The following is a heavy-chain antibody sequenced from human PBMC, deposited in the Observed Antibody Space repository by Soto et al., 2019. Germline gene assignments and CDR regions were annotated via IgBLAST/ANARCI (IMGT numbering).Heavy chain of an antibody. CDR3: ARDPGGATGFDP. V-gene: IGHV1-18*04. D-gene: IGHD1-1*01. J-gene: IGHJ5*02. Sequence: ASVKVSCKASGYTFSNFGINWVRQAPGQGLEWMGWMSPNNGNTNYARKFQGRVTMTTDTSTRTAYMELRSLKSDDTAVYYCARDPGGATGFDPWGQGTLVTVSS. CDR2: MSPNNGNT. CDR1: GYTFSNFG.